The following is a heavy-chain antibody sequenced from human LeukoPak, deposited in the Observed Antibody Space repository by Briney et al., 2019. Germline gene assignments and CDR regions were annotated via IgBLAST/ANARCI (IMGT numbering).Heavy chain of an antibody. D-gene: IGHD3/OR15-3a*01. J-gene: IGHJ6*02. CDR1: GFTFGSFA. CDR3: ARDRGGTGDLKYYYGMDV. CDR2: MSYDGGNK. V-gene: IGHV3-30*04. Sequence: GGSLRISCAASGFTFGSFAMYWVRQAPGKGLHWVAMMSYDGGNKYYADSVKGRFTISRDNSKNTLFLEMNSLRAEDTAIYYCARDRGGTGDLKYYYGMDVWGQGTTVTVSS.